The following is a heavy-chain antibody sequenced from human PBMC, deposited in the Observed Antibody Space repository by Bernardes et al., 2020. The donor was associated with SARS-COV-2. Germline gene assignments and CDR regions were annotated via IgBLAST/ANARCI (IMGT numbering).Heavy chain of an antibody. D-gene: IGHD2-21*02. J-gene: IGHJ4*02. Sequence: GSLRLSCAASGFTFSSYAMHWVRQAPGKGLEWVAVISYDGSNKYYADSVKGRFTISRDNSKNTLYLQMNSLRAEDTAVYYCARAQYCGGDCYSIPLDYWGQGTLVTVSS. CDR1: GFTFSSYA. V-gene: IGHV3-30-3*01. CDR3: ARAQYCGGDCYSIPLDY. CDR2: ISYDGSNK.